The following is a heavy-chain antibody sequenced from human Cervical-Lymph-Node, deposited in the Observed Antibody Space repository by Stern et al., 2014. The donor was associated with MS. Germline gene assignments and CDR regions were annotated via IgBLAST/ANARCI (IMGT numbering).Heavy chain of an antibody. V-gene: IGHV1-69*01. CDR2: IIPIFRTP. CDR1: GGTFSSYT. J-gene: IGHJ5*02. CDR3: ARDRMSIAAAGTSWFDP. Sequence: QVQLQESGAEVKKPGSSVKVSCKASGGTFSSYTISWVRQAPGQGLEWMGGIIPIFRTPNYAQKFQGRVTITADESTSTAYMELSSLRSEDTAVYYCARDRMSIAAAGTSWFDPWGQGTLVTVSS. D-gene: IGHD6-13*01.